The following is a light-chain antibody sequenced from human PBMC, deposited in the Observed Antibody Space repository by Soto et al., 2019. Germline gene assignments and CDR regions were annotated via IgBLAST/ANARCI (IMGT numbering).Light chain of an antibody. CDR3: SSYAGINNLV. CDR1: SSDVGLYNY. CDR2: EVS. Sequence: QSVLTQPPSASGSPGQSVTISCTGTSSDVGLYNYVSWYQQHPGKAPKVIIFEVSQRPSGVPYRFSGSKSGNTASLTVSGLQAEDEADYYCSSYAGINNLVFGGGTKLTVL. V-gene: IGLV2-8*01. J-gene: IGLJ2*01.